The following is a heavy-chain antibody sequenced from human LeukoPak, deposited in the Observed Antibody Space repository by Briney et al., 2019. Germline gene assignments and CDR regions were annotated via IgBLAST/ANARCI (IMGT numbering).Heavy chain of an antibody. CDR1: GFTFSYYA. CDR2: ISSDAYRT. CDR3: ARDLGTPGAPFDM. D-gene: IGHD6-19*01. V-gene: IGHV3-64*01. J-gene: IGHJ3*02. Sequence: PGGSLRLSCAASGFTFSYYALHWVRQAPGKGLEYVSTISSDAYRTHYASSVRGRFTISRDNSKNTLYLQMGSLRPEDMAVYYSARDLGTPGAPFDMWGQGTMVTVSS.